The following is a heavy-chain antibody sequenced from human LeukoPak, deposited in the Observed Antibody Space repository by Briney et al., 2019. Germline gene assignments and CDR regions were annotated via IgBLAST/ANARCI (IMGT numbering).Heavy chain of an antibody. CDR2: INHSGST. CDR3: ARCSYEFDY. Sequence: PPETLSLTCAVYGGSFSGYYWSWIRQPPGKGLEWIGEINHSGSTNYNPSLKSRVTISVDTSKNQFSLKLSSVTAADTAVYYCARCSYEFDYWGQGTLVTVSS. J-gene: IGHJ4*02. CDR1: GGSFSGYY. V-gene: IGHV4-34*01. D-gene: IGHD5-18*01.